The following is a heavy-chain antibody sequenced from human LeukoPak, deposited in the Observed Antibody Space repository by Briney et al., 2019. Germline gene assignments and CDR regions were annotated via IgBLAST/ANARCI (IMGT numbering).Heavy chain of an antibody. J-gene: IGHJ4*02. CDR3: ARVLGITMVRGVISASYYFDY. V-gene: IGHV3-11*01. Sequence: GGSLRLSCAASGFTFSDYYMSWIRQAPGKGLEWVSYISSSGSTIYYADSVKGRFTISRDNAKNSLYLQMNSLRAEDTAVYYCARVLGITMVRGVISASYYFDYWGQGTLVTVSS. CDR1: GFTFSDYY. CDR2: ISSSGSTI. D-gene: IGHD3-10*01.